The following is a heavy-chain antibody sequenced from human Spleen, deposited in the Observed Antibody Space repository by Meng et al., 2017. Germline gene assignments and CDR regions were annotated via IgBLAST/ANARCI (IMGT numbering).Heavy chain of an antibody. CDR1: GGSFSGYY. J-gene: IGHJ4*02. Sequence: VHPQQWGAGLFQPSGTMSLPCAVYGGSFSGYYWSGIRQPPGKGLEWIGEINHSGSNNYNPSLKSRVTISVDTSKNQFSLKLSSVTAADTAVYYCASYYRRQGLSPSGGRFDYWGQGTLVTVSS. D-gene: IGHD3-10*01. V-gene: IGHV4-34*01. CDR3: ASYYRRQGLSPSGGRFDY. CDR2: INHSGSN.